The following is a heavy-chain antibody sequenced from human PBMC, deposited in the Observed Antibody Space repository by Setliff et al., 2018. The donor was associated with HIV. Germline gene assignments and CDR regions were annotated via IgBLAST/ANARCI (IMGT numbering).Heavy chain of an antibody. J-gene: IGHJ4*02. CDR1: GFSLSDYY. Sequence: PGGSLRLSCAASGFSLSDYYMNWIRQAPGKGLEWISQISRYGNNMYYADSVKGRFTISRDNAKNSLYLQMNSLRAEDAAVYYCAREVWSEDDNWGQGTLVTVSS. CDR2: ISRYGNNM. CDR3: AREVWSEDDN. D-gene: IGHD3-10*01. V-gene: IGHV3-11*01.